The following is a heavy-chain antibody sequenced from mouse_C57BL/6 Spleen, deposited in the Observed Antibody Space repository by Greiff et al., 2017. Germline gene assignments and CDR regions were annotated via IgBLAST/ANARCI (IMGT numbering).Heavy chain of an antibody. CDR3: ARRANFLYYYAMDY. CDR2: ISSGSSTI. V-gene: IGHV5-17*01. J-gene: IGHJ4*01. Sequence: EVKLVESGGGLVKPGGSLKLSCAASGFTFSDYGMHWVRQAPEKGLEWVAYISSGSSTIYYADTVKGRFTISRDNAKTTLFLQMTSLRSEDTAMYYCARRANFLYYYAMDYWGQGTSVTVSS. D-gene: IGHD3-1*01. CDR1: GFTFSDYG.